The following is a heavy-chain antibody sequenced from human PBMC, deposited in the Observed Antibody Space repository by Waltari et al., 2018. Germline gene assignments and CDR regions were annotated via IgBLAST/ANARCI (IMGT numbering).Heavy chain of an antibody. J-gene: IGHJ3*01. CDR2: ISYEGSDK. V-gene: IGHV3-30*03. D-gene: IGHD1-1*01. CDR3: ATTIISPGAFDV. CDR1: GFPFIARG. Sequence: QVQLVESGGGVVQSGGSLRCSCAASGFPFIARGMHWFRQAPGKGLEWVAFISYEGSDKVFGVSVKGRFTISRDNAKNTVSLLMNSLKSEDTAVYYCATTIISPGAFDVWGQGTMVSVSS.